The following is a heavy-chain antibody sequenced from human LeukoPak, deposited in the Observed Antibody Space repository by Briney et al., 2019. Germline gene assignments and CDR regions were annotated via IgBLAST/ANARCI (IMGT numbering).Heavy chain of an antibody. CDR2: FDPEDGET. Sequence: ASVKVSCKVSGYTLTELSMHWVRQAPGKGLEWMGGFDPEDGETIYAQKFQSRVTMTEDTSTDTAYMELSSLRSEDTAVYYCATSIDSSGWYFDYWGQGTLVTVSS. CDR3: ATSIDSSGWYFDY. D-gene: IGHD6-19*01. J-gene: IGHJ4*02. V-gene: IGHV1-24*01. CDR1: GYTLTELS.